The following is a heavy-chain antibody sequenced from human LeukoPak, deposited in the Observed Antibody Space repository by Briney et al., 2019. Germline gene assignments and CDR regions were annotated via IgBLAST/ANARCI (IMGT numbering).Heavy chain of an antibody. CDR2: IIPILGIA. J-gene: IGHJ4*02. Sequence: ASVKVSCKASGGTFSSYAISWVRQAPGQGLEWMGRIIPILGIANYAQKFQGRVTITADKSTSTAYMELSSLRSEDTAVYYCAKDLERMGSSSWYGDYWGQGTLVTVSS. CDR1: GGTFSSYA. CDR3: AKDLERMGSSSWYGDY. D-gene: IGHD6-13*01. V-gene: IGHV1-69*04.